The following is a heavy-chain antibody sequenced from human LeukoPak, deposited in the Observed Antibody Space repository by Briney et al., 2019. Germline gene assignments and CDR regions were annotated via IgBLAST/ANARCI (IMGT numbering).Heavy chain of an antibody. Sequence: PGGSLRLSCAASGFTFSSYGMHWVRQAPGKGLEWVAVISYDGSNKYYADSVKGRFTISRDNSKNTLYLQMNSLRAEDTAVYYCAKEGWFGELSHEIDPRYNYYGMDVWGQGTTVTVSS. CDR1: GFTFSSYG. J-gene: IGHJ6*02. CDR2: ISYDGSNK. D-gene: IGHD3-10*01. CDR3: AKEGWFGELSHEIDPRYNYYGMDV. V-gene: IGHV3-30*18.